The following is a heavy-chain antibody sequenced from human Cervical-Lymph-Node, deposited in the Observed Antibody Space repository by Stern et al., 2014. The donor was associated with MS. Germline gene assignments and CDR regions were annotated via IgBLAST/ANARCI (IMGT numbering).Heavy chain of an antibody. Sequence: VQLVESGGGLVQPGRSLRLSCVASGFTFDDYAIHWVRQAPGKGLEWVSGINWNSDTIGYADSVKGRFTISRDNAKNSVYLQMNSLRVEDTALYHCAKGGVHPGYVDVWGQGTTVTVSS. J-gene: IGHJ6*02. CDR3: AKGGVHPGYVDV. CDR1: GFTFDDYA. V-gene: IGHV3-9*01. CDR2: INWNSDTI. D-gene: IGHD2-15*01.